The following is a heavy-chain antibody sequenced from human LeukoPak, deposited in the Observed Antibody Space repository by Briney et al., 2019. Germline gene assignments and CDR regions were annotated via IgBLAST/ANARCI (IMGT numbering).Heavy chain of an antibody. Sequence: GGSLRLSCAASGSTLSEFWMNWVRQAPGKGLEWVANIKQDGREKNYVDSVKGRLTISRDNAKNSAYLKMNNLRVDDTAVYYCVGGYGWLPDYWGQGTLVTVSS. CDR1: GSTLSEFW. V-gene: IGHV3-7*04. CDR3: VGGYGWLPDY. J-gene: IGHJ4*02. CDR2: IKQDGREK. D-gene: IGHD6-19*01.